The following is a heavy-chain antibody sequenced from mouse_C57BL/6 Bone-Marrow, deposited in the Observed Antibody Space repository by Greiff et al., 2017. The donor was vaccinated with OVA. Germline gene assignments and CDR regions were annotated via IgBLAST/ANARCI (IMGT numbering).Heavy chain of an antibody. D-gene: IGHD2-4*01. Sequence: EVHLVESGPGLVKPSQSLSLTCSVTGYSITSGYYWNWIRQFPGNKLEWMGYISYDGSNNYNPSLKNRISITRDTSKNQFFLKLNSVTTEDTATYYCARVGDYDWDYYAMDYWGQGTSVTVSS. CDR3: ARVGDYDWDYYAMDY. J-gene: IGHJ4*01. CDR2: ISYDGSN. V-gene: IGHV3-6*01. CDR1: GYSITSGYY.